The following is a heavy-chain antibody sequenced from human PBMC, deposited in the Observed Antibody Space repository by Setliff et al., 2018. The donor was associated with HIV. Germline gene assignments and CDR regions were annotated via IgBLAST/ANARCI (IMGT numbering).Heavy chain of an antibody. CDR2: INPNSGGT. D-gene: IGHD3-10*01. Sequence: ASVKVSCKASGYTFTGYYMHWVRQAPGQGLEWMGWINPNSGGTTYAQKFQGRVTMTRDTSISTAYMEVSRLRSDDTAVYYCARGGAYYGMDVWGQGTTVTVSS. J-gene: IGHJ6*02. CDR3: ARGGAYYGMDV. V-gene: IGHV1-2*02. CDR1: GYTFTGYY.